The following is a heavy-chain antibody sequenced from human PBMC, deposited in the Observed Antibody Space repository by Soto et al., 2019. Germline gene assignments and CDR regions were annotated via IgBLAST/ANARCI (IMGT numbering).Heavy chain of an antibody. D-gene: IGHD2-15*01. CDR2: IYSVGST. Sequence: WGSLRLSCAASGFTVSSNYMSWVRQAPGKGLEWVSVIYSVGSTYYADSVKGRFTISRDNSKNTLYLQMNSLRAEDTAVYYCARDEGYCSGGSCYNAFDIWGQGTMVTVSS. CDR1: GFTVSSNY. J-gene: IGHJ3*02. CDR3: ARDEGYCSGGSCYNAFDI. V-gene: IGHV3-53*01.